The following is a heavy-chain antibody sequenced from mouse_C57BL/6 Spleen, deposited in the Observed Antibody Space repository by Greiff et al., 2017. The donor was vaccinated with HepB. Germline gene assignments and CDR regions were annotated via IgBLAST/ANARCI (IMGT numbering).Heavy chain of an antibody. J-gene: IGHJ4*01. CDR1: GFSLTSYG. CDR2: IWSGGST. Sequence: QVQLQQSGPGLVQPSQSLSITCTVSGFSLTSYGVHWVRQSPGKGLEWLGVIWSGGSTDYNAAFISRLSISKDNSKSQVFFKMNSLQADDTAIYYCARKECFTTGDYYAMDYWGQGTSVTVSS. CDR3: ARKECFTTGDYYAMDY. D-gene: IGHD2-12*01. V-gene: IGHV2-2*01.